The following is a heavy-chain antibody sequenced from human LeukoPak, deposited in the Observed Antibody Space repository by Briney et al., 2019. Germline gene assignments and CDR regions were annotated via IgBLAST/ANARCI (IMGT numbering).Heavy chain of an antibody. Sequence: GESLKISCKGSGYRFTSYWIGWVRQIPGKGLEWMAIIYPADSEIRYSPSFQGQVTISADKSISTAYLQWSSLKASDTAMYYCARSLTAAAGDYWGQGTLVTVSS. D-gene: IGHD6-25*01. CDR2: IYPADSEI. V-gene: IGHV5-51*01. CDR3: ARSLTAAAGDY. CDR1: GYRFTSYW. J-gene: IGHJ4*02.